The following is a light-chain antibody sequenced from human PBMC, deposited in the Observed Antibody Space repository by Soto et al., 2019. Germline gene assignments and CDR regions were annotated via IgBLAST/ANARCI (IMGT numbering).Light chain of an antibody. CDR1: RNDIGNYNS. J-gene: IGLJ3*02. V-gene: IGLV2-14*01. CDR2: GVT. Sequence: QSALTQPASVSGSPGQSITIPCSGTRNDIGNYNSVSWYRQSPGKAPKLIIYGVTNRPSGISDRFSGSKSGNTASLTISGLQPEDEADYYCCAYGARFGGGTKLTVL. CDR3: CAYGAR.